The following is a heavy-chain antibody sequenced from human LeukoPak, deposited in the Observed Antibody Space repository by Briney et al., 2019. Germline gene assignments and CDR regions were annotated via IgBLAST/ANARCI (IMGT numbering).Heavy chain of an antibody. J-gene: IGHJ2*01. CDR1: GFTFSSYA. V-gene: IGHV3-23*01. CDR3: AKSVPYWYFDL. CDR2: LSGDGDNT. Sequence: GGSLRLSCAASGFTFSSYAMTWVRQAPGKGLEWVSSLSGDGDNTYYADSVKGRFTISRDNSKNTVSLQMNSLRAEDTAIYYCAKSVPYWYFDLWGRGTLVTVSS.